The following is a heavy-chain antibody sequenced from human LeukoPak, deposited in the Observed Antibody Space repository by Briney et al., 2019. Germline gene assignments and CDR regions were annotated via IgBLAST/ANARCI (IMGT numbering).Heavy chain of an antibody. Sequence: SETLSLTCTVSGGSISSYYWSWIRQPPGNGLEWIGYIYYSGSTNYNPSLKSRVTISVDTSKNQFSLKLSSVTAADTAVYYCATSGGDYGFDYWGQGTLVTVSS. J-gene: IGHJ4*02. V-gene: IGHV4-59*08. CDR2: IYYSGST. CDR1: GGSISSYY. D-gene: IGHD4-17*01. CDR3: ATSGGDYGFDY.